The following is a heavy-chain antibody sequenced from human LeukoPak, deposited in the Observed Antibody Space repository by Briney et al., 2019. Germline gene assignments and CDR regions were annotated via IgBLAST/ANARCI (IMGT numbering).Heavy chain of an antibody. CDR1: GYTFTSYY. J-gene: IGHJ5*02. CDR3: ARVISPYYDFWSGYLGWFDP. D-gene: IGHD3-3*01. CDR2: INPSGGST. Sequence: ASVKVSCKASGYTFTSYYMHWVRQAPGQGLEWMGIINPSGGSTSYAQKFQGRVTMTRDMSTSTVYMELSSLRSEDTAVYYCARVISPYYDFWSGYLGWFDPWGQGTLVTVSS. V-gene: IGHV1-46*01.